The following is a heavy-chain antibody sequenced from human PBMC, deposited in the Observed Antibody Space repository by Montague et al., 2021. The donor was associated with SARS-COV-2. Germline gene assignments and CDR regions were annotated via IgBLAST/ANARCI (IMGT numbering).Heavy chain of an antibody. CDR1: GFTFSNYA. D-gene: IGHD5-24*01. CDR3: AKDREVATGGLYYFDY. Sequence: SLRLSCAASGFTFSNYAMIWVRQAPGKGLEWVSGISGSADITYYADSVKGRFIISRDNSKNTLYLQMMSLRAGDTAVYYCAKDREVATGGLYYFDYWGQGTLVTVSS. CDR2: ISGSADIT. V-gene: IGHV3-23*01. J-gene: IGHJ4*02.